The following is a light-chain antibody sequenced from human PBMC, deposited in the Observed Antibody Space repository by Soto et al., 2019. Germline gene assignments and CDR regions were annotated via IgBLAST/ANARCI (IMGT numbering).Light chain of an antibody. CDR3: QQYGSSTQT. J-gene: IGKJ1*01. V-gene: IGKV3-20*01. CDR2: GAS. CDR1: QSVSNNY. Sequence: EIVLTQSPGTLSVSPGERATLSCRASQSVSNNYLAWYQQKPGQAPRLIIYGASNRATGIPGRFSGSVSGTDGTLTISRLEQEDCAVYYCQQYGSSTQTFGQGTKVDIK.